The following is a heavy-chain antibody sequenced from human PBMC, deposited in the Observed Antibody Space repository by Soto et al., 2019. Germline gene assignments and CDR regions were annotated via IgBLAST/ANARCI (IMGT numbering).Heavy chain of an antibody. D-gene: IGHD3-10*01. V-gene: IGHV3-23*01. CDR2: ISGSGGST. CDR1: GFTFSSYA. CDR3: AKDSSGGWFLQYNGFDP. Sequence: EVQLLESGGGLVQPGGSLRLSCAASGFTFSSYAMSWVRQAPGKGLEWVSAISGSGGSTYYADSVKGRFTISRDNSKNTLYLKMNSLRAEDTAVYDCAKDSSGGWFLQYNGFDPWGQGTLVTVSS. J-gene: IGHJ5*02.